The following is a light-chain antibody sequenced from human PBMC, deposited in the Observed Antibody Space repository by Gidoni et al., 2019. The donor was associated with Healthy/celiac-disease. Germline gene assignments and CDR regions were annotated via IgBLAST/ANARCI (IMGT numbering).Light chain of an antibody. V-gene: IGLV2-11*01. Sequence: QSALNQPRSVSGSPGQSVTISCTGTSSDVGGYNYVSWYQQHPGKAPKLMIYDVSKRPSGVPDRFSGSKSGNTASLPISGLQAEDEADYYCCSYAGSYTWVFGGGTKLTVL. CDR1: SSDVGGYNY. J-gene: IGLJ3*02. CDR2: DVS. CDR3: CSYAGSYTWV.